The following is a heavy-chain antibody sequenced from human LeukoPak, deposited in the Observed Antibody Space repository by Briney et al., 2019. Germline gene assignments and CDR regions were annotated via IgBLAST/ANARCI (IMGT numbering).Heavy chain of an antibody. CDR2: ICAYSTYNGNT. D-gene: IGHD3-22*01. CDR1: GYTFTSYG. J-gene: IGHJ4*02. V-gene: IGHV1-18*01. Sequence: ASVKVSCKASGYTFTSYGISWVRQAPGQGPEWMGWICAYSTYNGNTNYAQKFQGRVTMTTDTSTSTAYMEMRSLRADDTAVYYCARDRLPYDSSGSTTEGYWGQGTLVTVSS. CDR3: ARDRLPYDSSGSTTEGY.